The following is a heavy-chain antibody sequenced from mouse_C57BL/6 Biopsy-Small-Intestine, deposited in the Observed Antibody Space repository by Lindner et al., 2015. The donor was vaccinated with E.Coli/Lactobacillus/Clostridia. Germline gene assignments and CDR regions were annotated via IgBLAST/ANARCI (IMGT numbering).Heavy chain of an antibody. CDR3: TRWDSNYPFAY. J-gene: IGHJ3*01. D-gene: IGHD2-5*01. CDR2: IEPETGGT. CDR1: GYTFTDYE. V-gene: IGHV1-15*01. Sequence: VQLQESGAELVRPGASVTLSCKASGYTFTDYEMHWVKQTPVHGLEWIGAIEPETGGTAYNQKFKGKAILTADKSSSTAYMELRSLTSEDSAVYFCTRWDSNYPFAYWGQGTLVTVSA.